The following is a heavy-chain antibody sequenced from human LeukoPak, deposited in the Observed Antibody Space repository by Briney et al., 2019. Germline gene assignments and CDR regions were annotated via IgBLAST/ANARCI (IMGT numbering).Heavy chain of an antibody. V-gene: IGHV4-38-2*02. D-gene: IGHD3-22*01. CDR1: GYSISSDYY. CDR2: IYHSGST. Sequence: SETLSLTCTVSGYSISSDYYWGWIRQPPGKGLEWIGSIYHSGSTYYNPSLKSRVTISVDTSKNQFSLKLSSVTAADTAVYYCARDHPFTMIVVVNAFGIWGQGTMVTVSS. J-gene: IGHJ3*02. CDR3: ARDHPFTMIVVVNAFGI.